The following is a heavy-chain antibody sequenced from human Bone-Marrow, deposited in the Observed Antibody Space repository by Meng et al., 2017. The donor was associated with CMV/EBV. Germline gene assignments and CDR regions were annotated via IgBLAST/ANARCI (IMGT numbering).Heavy chain of an antibody. CDR2: IIPILGIA. CDR3: ARVSARIAARNYYYYGMDV. Sequence: SVKVSCKASGGTFSSYTISWVRQAPGQGLEWMGRIIPILGIANYAQKFQGRVTITTDESTSTAYMELSSLRSEDTAVYYCARVSARIAARNYYYYGMDVWGQGTTVTVSS. J-gene: IGHJ6*02. V-gene: IGHV1-69*16. D-gene: IGHD6-6*01. CDR1: GGTFSSYT.